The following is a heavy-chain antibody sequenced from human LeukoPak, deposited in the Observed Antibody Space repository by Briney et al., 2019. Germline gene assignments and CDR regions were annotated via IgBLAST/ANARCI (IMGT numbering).Heavy chain of an antibody. V-gene: IGHV1-2*02. D-gene: IGHD2-2*01. Sequence: ASVKVSCKASGYTFTGYYMHWVRQAPGQGLEWMGWINPNSGGTNYAQKFQGRVTMTRDTSTSTVYMELSSLRSEDTAVYYCARDRNPIVVVPAAMDVWGKGTTVTISS. J-gene: IGHJ6*04. CDR2: INPNSGGT. CDR1: GYTFTGYY. CDR3: ARDRNPIVVVPAAMDV.